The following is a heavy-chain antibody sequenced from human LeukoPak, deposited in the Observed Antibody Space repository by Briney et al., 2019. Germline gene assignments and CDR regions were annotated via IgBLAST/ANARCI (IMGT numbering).Heavy chain of an antibody. D-gene: IGHD6-19*01. V-gene: IGHV3-74*01. CDR3: VREDSSGWALDI. CDR2: INNDGSST. CDR1: GLTINSHW. Sequence: GGSLRLSCAASGLTINSHWMHWVRQAPGKGQAWVSRINNDGSSTTYADSVKGRYTISGDNAKNTLFVQMNSLRAEDTAVYYCVREDSSGWALDIWGQGTTVTVSS. J-gene: IGHJ3*02.